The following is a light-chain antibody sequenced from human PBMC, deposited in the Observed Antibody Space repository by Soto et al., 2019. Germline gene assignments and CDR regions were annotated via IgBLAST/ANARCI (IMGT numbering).Light chain of an antibody. CDR1: SSDVGSGNV. CDR3: CSHAGRNTYV. CDR2: EGF. Sequence: QSALTQRASVAGSPGQSITISCTGTSSDVGSGNVVSWYQHYPGKAPQLIIYEGFKRPSGVSSRFSGSKSGNTASLTISGLQAEDEAEYYCCSHAGRNTYVFGTGTKATVL. J-gene: IGLJ1*01. V-gene: IGLV2-23*01.